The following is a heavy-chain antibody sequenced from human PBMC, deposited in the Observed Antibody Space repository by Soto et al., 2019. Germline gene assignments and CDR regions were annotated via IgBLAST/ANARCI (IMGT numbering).Heavy chain of an antibody. D-gene: IGHD2-2*01. J-gene: IGHJ5*02. CDR1: GYTFTSYG. CDR2: ISAYNGNT. CDR3: ARVGYCSSTSCYRKLNWFDP. Sequence: ASVKVSCKASGYTFTSYGISWVRQAPGQGLEWMGWISAYNGNTNYAQKLQGRVTMTTDTSTSTAYMELRSLRSDDTAVYYCARVGYCSSTSCYRKLNWFDPWGQGTLVTVSS. V-gene: IGHV1-18*01.